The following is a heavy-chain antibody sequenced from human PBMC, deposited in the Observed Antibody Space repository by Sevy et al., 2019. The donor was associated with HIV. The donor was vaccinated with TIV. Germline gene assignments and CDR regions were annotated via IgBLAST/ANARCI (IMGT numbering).Heavy chain of an antibody. CDR2: TYYRSKWYN. J-gene: IGHJ2*01. CDR3: ARSGVAAAGTGIYWYFDL. CDR1: GDSVSSNSVA. V-gene: IGHV6-1*01. D-gene: IGHD6-13*01. Sequence: SQTLSLTCAISGDSVSSNSVAWNWIRQSPSRGLEWLGRTYYRSKWYNDYAVSVKSRITINPDTSKNQFSLQLNSVTPEDTAVYYYARSGVAAAGTGIYWYFDLWGRGTLVTVSS.